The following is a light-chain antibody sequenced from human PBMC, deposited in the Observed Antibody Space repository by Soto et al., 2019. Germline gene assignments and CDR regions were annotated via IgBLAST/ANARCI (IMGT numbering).Light chain of an antibody. CDR2: RNN. J-gene: IGLJ1*01. CDR3: SSYTSSSTLV. CDR1: SSNIGSNY. Sequence: QSVLTQPPSASGTPGQRVTISCSGSSSNIGSNYVYWYQQLPGTVPQLLIYRNNERPSGVPDRFSGSKSGNTASLTISGLQAEDEADYYCSSYTSSSTLVFGTGTKLTVL. V-gene: IGLV1-47*01.